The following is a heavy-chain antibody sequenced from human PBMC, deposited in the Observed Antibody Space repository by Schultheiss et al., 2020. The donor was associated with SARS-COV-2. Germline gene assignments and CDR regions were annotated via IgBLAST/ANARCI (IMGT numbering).Heavy chain of an antibody. Sequence: GGSLRLSCAASGFTFSSYAMHWVRQAPGKGLEWVSAISGSGGSTYYADSVKGRFTISRDNSKNTLYLQMSSLRAEDTAVYYCVKDRGSVATIMEGFDYWGQGTLVTVSS. CDR3: VKDRGSVATIMEGFDY. V-gene: IGHV3-64D*06. CDR2: ISGSGGST. CDR1: GFTFSSYA. J-gene: IGHJ4*02. D-gene: IGHD5-12*01.